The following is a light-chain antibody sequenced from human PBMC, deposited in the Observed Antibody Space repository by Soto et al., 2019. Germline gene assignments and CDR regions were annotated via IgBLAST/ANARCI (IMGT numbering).Light chain of an antibody. V-gene: IGKV3-20*01. CDR3: QQYGSSEIM. CDR1: QSVISTY. CDR2: DIS. Sequence: EIVLTQSPGTLSLSPGERATLSCRASQSVISTYLAWYQQKPGQAPRLLIYDISSRATGIPDRFSGSVSGTDFTLTITRLEPEDFAVFYCQQYGSSEIMFGQGTRLEIK. J-gene: IGKJ5*01.